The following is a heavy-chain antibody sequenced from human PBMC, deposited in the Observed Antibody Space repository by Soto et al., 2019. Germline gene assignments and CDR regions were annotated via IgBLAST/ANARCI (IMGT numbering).Heavy chain of an antibody. CDR1: GGYVSSTKW. D-gene: IGHD3-10*01. CDR3: GRGGDWNWFDP. V-gene: IGHV4-4*02. Sequence: CITYAVCGGYVSSTKWWTWVRQPPGKGLEWIGEIYHSGSTNYNPSLKSRVTISVDKSKNQFSLKLSSVTAADTSVYYWGRGGDWNWFDPRGQGTLVTVTS. CDR2: IYHSGST. J-gene: IGHJ5*02.